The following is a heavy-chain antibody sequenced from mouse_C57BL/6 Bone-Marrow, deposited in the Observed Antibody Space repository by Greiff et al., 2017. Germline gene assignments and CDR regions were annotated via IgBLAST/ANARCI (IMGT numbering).Heavy chain of an antibody. CDR2: FYPGSGSI. CDR1: GYTFTEYT. J-gene: IGHJ3*01. D-gene: IGHD1-1*01. V-gene: IGHV1-62-2*01. Sequence: VQLQQSGAELVKPGASVKLSCKASGYTFTEYTIHWVKQRSGQGLEWIGWFYPGSGSIKYNEKFKDKATLTADKSSSTVYMELSRLTSEDSAVYFCARHEARFYYYGSSPWFAYWGQGTLVTVSA. CDR3: ARHEARFYYYGSSPWFAY.